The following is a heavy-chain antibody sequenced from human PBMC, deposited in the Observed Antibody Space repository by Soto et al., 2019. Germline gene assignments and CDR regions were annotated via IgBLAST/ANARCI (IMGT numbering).Heavy chain of an antibody. CDR1: GGSISSYY. D-gene: IGHD3-9*01. J-gene: IGHJ3*02. V-gene: IGHV4-4*07. CDR2: IYSSGIT. CDR3: ARDTYDSLTDYDHLNGFDM. Sequence: SETLSLTCTVSGGSISSYYWNWIRQPAGKGLEWIGRIYSSGITNYNPSLKSRVTMSADTSKNQFSLKLISATAADTAVYYCARDTYDSLTDYDHLNGFDMWGQGTMVT.